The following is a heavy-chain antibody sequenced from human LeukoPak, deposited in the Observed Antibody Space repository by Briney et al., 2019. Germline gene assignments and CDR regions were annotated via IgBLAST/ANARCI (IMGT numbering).Heavy chain of an antibody. D-gene: IGHD6-19*01. CDR1: GFTFSSYG. CDR3: AKVQAYSSGWYEYFQH. V-gene: IGHV3-33*06. Sequence: GGSLRLSCAASGFTFSSYGMHWVRQAPGKGLEWVAVIWYDGSNKYYADSVKGRFTISRDNSKNTLYLQMNSLRAEDTAAYYRAKVQAYSSGWYEYFQHWGQGTLVTVSS. CDR2: IWYDGSNK. J-gene: IGHJ1*01.